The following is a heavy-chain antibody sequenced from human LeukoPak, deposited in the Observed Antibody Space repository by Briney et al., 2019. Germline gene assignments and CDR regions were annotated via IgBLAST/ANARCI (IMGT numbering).Heavy chain of an antibody. CDR3: AKDQGGSFDY. CDR2: IRYDGSDK. D-gene: IGHD2-15*01. CDR1: GFTFSSYG. Sequence: PRGSLRLSCAASGFTFSSYGMHWVRQAPGRGLEWVSFIRYDGSDKYYADSVKGRFTISRDNSKTTLYLQMNSLRVEDTAVYYCAKDQGGSFDYWGQGTLVTVSS. J-gene: IGHJ4*02. V-gene: IGHV3-30*02.